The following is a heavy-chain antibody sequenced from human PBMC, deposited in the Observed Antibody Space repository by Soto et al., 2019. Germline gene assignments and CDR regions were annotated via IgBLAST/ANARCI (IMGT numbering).Heavy chain of an antibody. V-gene: IGHV1-18*01. CDR2: ISAYNGNT. CDR1: GYTFTSYG. CDR3: ARDPSNDYGGDTFDY. J-gene: IGHJ4*02. Sequence: GASVKVSCKASGYTFTSYGISWVRQAPGQGLEWMGWISAYNGNTNYAQKLQGRVTMTTDTSTSTAYMELSSLRSDDTAVYYCARDPSNDYGGDTFDYWGQGTLVTVSS. D-gene: IGHD4-17*01.